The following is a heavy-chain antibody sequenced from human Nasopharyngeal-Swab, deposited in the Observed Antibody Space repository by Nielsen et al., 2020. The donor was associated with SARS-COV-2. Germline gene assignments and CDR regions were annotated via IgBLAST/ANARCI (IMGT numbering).Heavy chain of an antibody. CDR3: AKGATERLRGSSDV. CDR1: GFTFSSYA. V-gene: IGHV3-7*03. D-gene: IGHD3-16*01. Sequence: GESLKISCAASGFTFSSYAMSWVRQAPGKGLEWVANIKQDGSEKYYVDSVKGRFTISRDNAKNSLYLQMNSLRAEDTALYYCAKGATERLRGSSDVWGQGTTVTVSS. J-gene: IGHJ6*02. CDR2: IKQDGSEK.